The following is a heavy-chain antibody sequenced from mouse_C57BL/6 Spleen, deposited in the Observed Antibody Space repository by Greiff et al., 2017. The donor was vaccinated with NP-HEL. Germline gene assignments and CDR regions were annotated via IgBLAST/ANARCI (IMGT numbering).Heavy chain of an antibody. CDR1: GYTFTDYY. CDR2: INPNNGGT. CDR3: ARSEYSNWFAY. J-gene: IGHJ3*01. D-gene: IGHD2-5*01. V-gene: IGHV1-26*01. Sequence: EVQLQQSGPELVKPGASVKISCKASGYTFTDYYMNWVKQSHGKSLEWIGDINPNNGGTSYNQKFKGKATLTVDKSSSTAYMELRSLTSEDSAVYYCARSEYSNWFAYWGQGTLVTVSA.